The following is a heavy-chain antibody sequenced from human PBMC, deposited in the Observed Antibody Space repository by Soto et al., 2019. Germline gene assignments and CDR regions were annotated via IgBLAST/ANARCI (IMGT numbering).Heavy chain of an antibody. V-gene: IGHV1-69*06. CDR1: GGTFSSYA. J-gene: IGHJ6*02. CDR3: ARDRVAVAGTPYYYGMDV. Sequence: GASVKVSCKASGGTFSSYAISWVRQAPGQGLEWMGGIIPIFGTANYAQKFQGRVTITADKSTSTAYMELSSLRSEDTAVYYCARDRVAVAGTPYYYGMDVWGQGTTV. D-gene: IGHD6-19*01. CDR2: IIPIFGTA.